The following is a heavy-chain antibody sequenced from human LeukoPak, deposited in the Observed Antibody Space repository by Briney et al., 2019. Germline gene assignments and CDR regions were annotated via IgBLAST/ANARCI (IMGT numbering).Heavy chain of an antibody. J-gene: IGHJ4*02. CDR2: INSGGSTM. D-gene: IGHD6-19*01. Sequence: PGGSLRLSCAVSGFTFTDYYMNWVRQAPGKGLEWVSYINSGGSTMFYADSVKGRFAISRDNSKNTLYLQMNSLRAEDTAVYYCARDRYQYSSGWYYFDYWGQGTLVTVSS. CDR3: ARDRYQYSSGWYYFDY. CDR1: GFTFTDYY. V-gene: IGHV3-11*04.